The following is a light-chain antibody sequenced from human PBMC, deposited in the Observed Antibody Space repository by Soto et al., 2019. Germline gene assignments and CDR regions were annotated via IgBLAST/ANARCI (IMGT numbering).Light chain of an antibody. J-gene: IGLJ2*01. CDR3: PAWDVRLLV. CDR1: SSNIGSNT. V-gene: IGLV1-44*01. Sequence: QSVLTQPPSASGTPGQRVTISCSGSSSNIGSNTVNWYQQLPGTAPKLLIYSNNQRPSGVPDRFSGSKSGTPASLAISGLQSEDEAGYYCPAWDVRLLVFGGGTNLTVL. CDR2: SNN.